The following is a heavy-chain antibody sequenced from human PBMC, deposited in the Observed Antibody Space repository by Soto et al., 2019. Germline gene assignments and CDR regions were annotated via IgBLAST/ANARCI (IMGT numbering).Heavy chain of an antibody. CDR2: INHSGST. V-gene: IGHV4-34*01. Sequence: QVQLQQWGAGLLKPSETLSLTCAVYGGSFSGYYWSWIRQPPGKGLEWIGEINHSGSTNYNPSLKSRVTIAVDTSKNQFSLKLSSVTAADTAVYYCARAQRRATIFGVVIPFDYWGQGTLVTVSS. D-gene: IGHD3-3*01. J-gene: IGHJ4*02. CDR3: ARAQRRATIFGVVIPFDY. CDR1: GGSFSGYY.